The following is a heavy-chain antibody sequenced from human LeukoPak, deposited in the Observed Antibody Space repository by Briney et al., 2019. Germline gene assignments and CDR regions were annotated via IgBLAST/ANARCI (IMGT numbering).Heavy chain of an antibody. CDR2: ISLDGNTQ. J-gene: IGHJ4*02. CDR1: GFTFSAYA. V-gene: IGHV3-30*04. D-gene: IGHD3-16*01. CDR3: GKGSLGGHRYHFDF. Sequence: GGSLRLSCAASGFTFSAYAMHWVRQAPGKGLEWVAVISLDGNTQYYADSGKGRFTISRDASEGTLSLQMNSLRPEDSAVYYRGKGSLGGHRYHFDFWGQGTLVTVSS.